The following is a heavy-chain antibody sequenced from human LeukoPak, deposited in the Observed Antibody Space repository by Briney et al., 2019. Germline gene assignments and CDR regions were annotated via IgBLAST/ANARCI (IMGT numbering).Heavy chain of an antibody. CDR2: INPNSGGT. J-gene: IGHJ5*02. CDR1: GYTFTGYY. CDR3: ARPIAAAGISWFDP. Sequence: ASVKVSCKASGYTFTGYYMHWVRQAPGQGLEWMGLINPNSGGTNYAQKFQGRVTMTRDTSISTAYMELSRLRSDDTAVYYCARPIAAAGISWFDPWGQGTLVTVSS. V-gene: IGHV1-2*02. D-gene: IGHD6-13*01.